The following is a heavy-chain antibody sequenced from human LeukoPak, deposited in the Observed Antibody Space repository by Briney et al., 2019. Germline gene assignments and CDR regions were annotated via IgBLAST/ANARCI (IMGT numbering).Heavy chain of an antibody. J-gene: IGHJ6*02. Sequence: SVKVSCKASGGTFSSYAISWVRQAPGQGLEWMGGIIPIFGTANYAQKFQGRVTITADGSTSTAYMELSSLRSEDTAVYYCARTRLGYCSSTSCYGMDVWGQGTTVTVSS. CDR2: IIPIFGTA. CDR1: GGTFSSYA. CDR3: ARTRLGYCSSTSCYGMDV. D-gene: IGHD2-2*01. V-gene: IGHV1-69*01.